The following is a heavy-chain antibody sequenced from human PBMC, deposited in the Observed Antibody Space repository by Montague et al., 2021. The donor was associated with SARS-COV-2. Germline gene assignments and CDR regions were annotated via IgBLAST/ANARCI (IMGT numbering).Heavy chain of an antibody. CDR2: IYYSGST. V-gene: IGHV4-59*07. CDR1: GGSISSYY. J-gene: IGHJ3*02. Sequence: SDTLSLTCTVSGGSISSYYWSWIRQPPGKGLEWIGYIYYSGSTNYNPSLKSRVTISVDTSKNQFSLKLSSMTAADTAVYYCARGSGWMGNAFDIWGQGTMVTVSS. CDR3: ARGSGWMGNAFDI. D-gene: IGHD6-19*01.